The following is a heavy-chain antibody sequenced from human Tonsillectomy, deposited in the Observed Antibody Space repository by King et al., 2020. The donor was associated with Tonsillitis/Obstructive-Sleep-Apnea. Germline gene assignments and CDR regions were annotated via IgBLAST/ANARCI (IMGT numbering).Heavy chain of an antibody. CDR3: ARGDFFSTNNWFDP. D-gene: IGHD2-2*01. J-gene: IGHJ5*02. CDR2: YSSRGST. V-gene: IGHV4-61*03. Sequence: VQLPESGPGLVKPSETLSLTCTVSGGSVTSGNYYWGWIRQSPGKGLEWIGYYSSRGSTTYNPSLQSRVTISVDTSENHFSLRLNSVTAADAAVYYCARGDFFSTNNWFDPWGPGIRVTVSS. CDR1: GGSVTSGNYY.